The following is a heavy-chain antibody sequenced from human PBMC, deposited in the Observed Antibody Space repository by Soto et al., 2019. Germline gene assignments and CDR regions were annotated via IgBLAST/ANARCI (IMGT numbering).Heavy chain of an antibody. Sequence: XTLSLACTVSGGSISSYYWSWIRQPPGKGLEWIGFIYYSGSANYNPSLKSRVTISVDTSKNKFSLKLSSVTPADTAVYYCARVPMVGAITKWYFDLWGRGTLVTVS. CDR1: GGSISSYY. CDR2: IYYSGSA. D-gene: IGHD1-26*01. CDR3: ARVPMVGAITKWYFDL. V-gene: IGHV4-59*01. J-gene: IGHJ2*01.